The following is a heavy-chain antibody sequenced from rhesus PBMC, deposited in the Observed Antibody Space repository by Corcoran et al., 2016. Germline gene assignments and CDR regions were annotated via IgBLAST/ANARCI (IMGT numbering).Heavy chain of an antibody. Sequence: EGKLVDSGGGWVQPGGPLRLPCEALGFPVGDPSGDWVGQGLEWFSTISSGSGRTTLYPDSVKGRFTISRDNAKNTVFLQMNTLRAEDTAVYYCAKLRAPAWNTDHWGQGVLVTVSS. CDR3: AKLRAPAWNTDH. V-gene: IGHV3-110*02. D-gene: IGHD1-20*01. CDR1: GFPVGDPS. CDR2: ISSGSGRTT. J-gene: IGHJ4*01.